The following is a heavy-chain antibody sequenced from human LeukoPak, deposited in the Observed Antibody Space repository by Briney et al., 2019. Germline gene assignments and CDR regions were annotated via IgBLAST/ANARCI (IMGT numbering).Heavy chain of an antibody. V-gene: IGHV3-21*01. D-gene: IGHD4-17*01. CDR2: VSRRSSFI. CDR3: ARVSDAYGYFFDY. CDR1: GFAFSSYS. Sequence: GGSLRLSCAASGFAFSSYSMNWVRQAPGKGLEWVSSVSRRSSFIFYADSVQGRFTVSRDDAKDSLFLQMNSLRAEDTAVYYCARVSDAYGYFFDYWGQGTLVTVSS. J-gene: IGHJ4*02.